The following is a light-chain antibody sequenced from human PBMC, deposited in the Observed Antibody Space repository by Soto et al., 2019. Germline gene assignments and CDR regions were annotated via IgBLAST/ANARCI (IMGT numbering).Light chain of an antibody. CDR1: SSDVGAYNY. Sequence: QSALTQPRSVSGSPGQSVTISCSGTSSDVGAYNYVSWYLQHPGKAPKFLIYDVTKRPSGVPDRFSGSKSGNTASLTISGLQADDEADYYCCSYAGSHNHVFGTGTKVTV. CDR3: CSYAGSHNHV. J-gene: IGLJ1*01. V-gene: IGLV2-11*01. CDR2: DVT.